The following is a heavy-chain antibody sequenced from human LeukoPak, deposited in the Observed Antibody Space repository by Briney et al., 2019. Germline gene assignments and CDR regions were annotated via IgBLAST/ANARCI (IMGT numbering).Heavy chain of an antibody. CDR1: GGSISSGGYY. Sequence: SETLSLTCTVSGGSISSGGYYGSWIRQHPGKGLEWIGYIYYSGSTYYNPSLKSRVTISVDTSKNQFSLKLSSVTAADTAVYYCAIASRTYYYDSSGYFREYYFDYWGQGTLVTVSS. V-gene: IGHV4-31*03. CDR2: IYYSGST. J-gene: IGHJ4*02. D-gene: IGHD3-22*01. CDR3: AIASRTYYYDSSGYFREYYFDY.